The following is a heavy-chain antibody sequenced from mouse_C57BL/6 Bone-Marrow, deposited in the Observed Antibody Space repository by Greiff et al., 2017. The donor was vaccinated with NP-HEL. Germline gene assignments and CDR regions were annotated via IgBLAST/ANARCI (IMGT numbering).Heavy chain of an antibody. Sequence: EVKLVESGGGLVKPGGSLKLSCAASGFTFSSYAMSWVRQTPDKRLEWVATISDGGSYTYYPDNVKGRFTISRDNAKNNLYLQMSHLKSEDTAMYYCARALLLLFDYWGQGTTLTVSS. V-gene: IGHV5-4*03. CDR1: GFTFSSYA. D-gene: IGHD2-10*01. CDR2: ISDGGSYT. CDR3: ARALLLLFDY. J-gene: IGHJ2*01.